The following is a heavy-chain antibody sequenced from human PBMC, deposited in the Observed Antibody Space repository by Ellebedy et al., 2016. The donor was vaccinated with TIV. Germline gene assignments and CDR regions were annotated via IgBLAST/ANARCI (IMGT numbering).Heavy chain of an antibody. CDR2: IIPIFGTA. J-gene: IGHJ2*01. CDR1: GGTFSSYA. D-gene: IGHD4/OR15-4a*01. Sequence: SVKVSXXASGGTFSSYAISWVRQAPGQGLEWMGGIIPIFGTANYAQKFQGRVTITADESTGTAYMELSSLRSEDTAVYYCAREGGDYGTWYFDLWGRGTLVTVSS. CDR3: AREGGDYGTWYFDL. V-gene: IGHV1-69*13.